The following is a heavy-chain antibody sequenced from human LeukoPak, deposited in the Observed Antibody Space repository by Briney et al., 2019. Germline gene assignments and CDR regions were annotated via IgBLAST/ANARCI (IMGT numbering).Heavy chain of an antibody. J-gene: IGHJ4*02. CDR1: GGSFSDYY. CDR3: ARRRFGELSFDY. D-gene: IGHD3-10*01. CDR2: INHSGST. Sequence: SETLSLTCAVYGGSFSDYYWSWIRQPPGKGLEWIGEINHSGSTNYNPSLKSRVIILVDTSKNQFSLKLSSATAADTALYYCARRRFGELSFDYWGQGSLVTVSS. V-gene: IGHV4-34*01.